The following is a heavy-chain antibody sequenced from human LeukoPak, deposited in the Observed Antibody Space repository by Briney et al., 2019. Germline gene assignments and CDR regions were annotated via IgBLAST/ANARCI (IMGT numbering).Heavy chain of an antibody. CDR1: GGTFSSYA. V-gene: IGHV1-69*01. CDR3: ARVHYGGNSLDY. CDR2: ITPMFGTA. D-gene: IGHD4-23*01. Sequence: SVKVSCKASGGTFSSYAISWVRQAPGQGLEWMGGITPMFGTAKYAQNFQGRVTITADESTSTAYMELSSLRSEDTAVYYCARVHYGGNSLDYWGQGTLVTVSS. J-gene: IGHJ4*02.